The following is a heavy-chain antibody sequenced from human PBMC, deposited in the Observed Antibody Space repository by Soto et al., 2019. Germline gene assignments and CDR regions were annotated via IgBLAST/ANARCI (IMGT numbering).Heavy chain of an antibody. CDR3: ARHLGGNHYYYGMDV. V-gene: IGHV1-69*12. Sequence: QVQLVQSGAEVKKPVSSVKVSCKASGGTFSSYAISWVRQAPGQGLEWMGGIIPIFGTADYAQKFQGRVTITADDFTSTAYMELSSLRSEDTAVYYCARHLGGNHYYYGMDVWGQGTTVTVSS. D-gene: IGHD3-16*01. CDR2: IIPIFGTA. J-gene: IGHJ6*02. CDR1: GGTFSSYA.